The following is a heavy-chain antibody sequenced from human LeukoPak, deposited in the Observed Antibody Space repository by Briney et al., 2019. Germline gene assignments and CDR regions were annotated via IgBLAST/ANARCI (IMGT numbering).Heavy chain of an antibody. Sequence: PGGSLRLSCAASGFTFSTYGMNGVRQAPGKGLEGVSGISPSGDITYYADSVMGRFSISRYNPKSTVSLQMSSLRAEDTALYYCVRDLHWGGFDVWGQGTMVTVSS. D-gene: IGHD7-27*01. CDR2: ISPSGDIT. V-gene: IGHV3-23*01. CDR1: GFTFSTYG. J-gene: IGHJ3*01. CDR3: VRDLHWGGFDV.